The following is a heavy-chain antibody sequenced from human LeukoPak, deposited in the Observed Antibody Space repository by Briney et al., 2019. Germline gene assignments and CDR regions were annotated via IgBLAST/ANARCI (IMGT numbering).Heavy chain of an antibody. D-gene: IGHD2-15*01. CDR2: VYHSGST. Sequence: NASETLSLTRAVSGDSISSSNWWSWVRLPPGKGLEWIGEVYHSGSTYYNPSLKSRVTISVDTSKNQFSLKLSSVTAADTAVYYCARVRASGGRNYYYYYMDVWGKGTTVTVSS. CDR3: ARVRASGGRNYYYYYMDV. J-gene: IGHJ6*03. CDR1: GDSISSSNW. V-gene: IGHV4-4*02.